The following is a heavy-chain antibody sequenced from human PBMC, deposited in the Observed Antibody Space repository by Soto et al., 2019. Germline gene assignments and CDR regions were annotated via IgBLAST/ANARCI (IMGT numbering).Heavy chain of an antibody. V-gene: IGHV5-51*01. CDR2: IYPGGSDT. CDR1: GYSFTDYW. J-gene: IGHJ4*02. CDR3: AVWFYSDTSGYKGYHFDY. Sequence: PGESLKISCNGSGYSFTDYWIGWVRQMPGKGLEWMGIIYPGGSDTRYGPSFQGQVTISADKSISTAYLRWSSLKASDTAMYYCAVWFYSDTSGYKGYHFDYWGRGTLVPVSS. D-gene: IGHD3-22*01.